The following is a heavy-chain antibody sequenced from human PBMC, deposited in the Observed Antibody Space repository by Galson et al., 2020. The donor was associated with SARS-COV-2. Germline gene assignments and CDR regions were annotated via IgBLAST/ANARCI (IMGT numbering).Heavy chain of an antibody. CDR2: IIPIVGTA. V-gene: IGHV1-69*13. CDR1: GGTFNRYA. Sequence: SVKVSCKASGGTFNRYAISCVRQAPGQGLEWMGGIIPIVGTANYAQKFQGRVTITADESTSTVYMELSSLRSEDTAVYYCAIDRSTPLHSDWAATGYYSYGMDVWGQGTTGTVS. D-gene: IGHD3-16*02. CDR3: AIDRSTPLHSDWAATGYYSYGMDV. J-gene: IGHJ6*02.